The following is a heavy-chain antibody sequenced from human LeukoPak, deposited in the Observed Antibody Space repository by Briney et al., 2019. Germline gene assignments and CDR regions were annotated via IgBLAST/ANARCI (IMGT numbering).Heavy chain of an antibody. Sequence: PSETLSLNCAVYGGSFSGYYWNWIRQPPGKGLEWIGEINNSGSTNYNPSLKSRVTISRDTSKNQFSLKLSSVTAADTAVYYCARGRASFDWGQGTLVTVSS. CDR2: INNSGST. V-gene: IGHV4-34*01. J-gene: IGHJ4*02. CDR1: GGSFSGYY. D-gene: IGHD2/OR15-2a*01. CDR3: ARGRASFD.